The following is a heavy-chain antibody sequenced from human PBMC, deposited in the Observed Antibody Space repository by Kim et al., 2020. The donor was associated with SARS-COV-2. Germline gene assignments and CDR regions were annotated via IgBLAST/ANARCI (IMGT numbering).Heavy chain of an antibody. CDR3: ARGASKWRGMDV. Sequence: DYAVSVKSRITINPDTSKNQFSLQLNSVTPEDTAVYYCARGASKWRGMDVWGQGTTVTVSS. V-gene: IGHV6-1*01. J-gene: IGHJ6*02. D-gene: IGHD2-8*01.